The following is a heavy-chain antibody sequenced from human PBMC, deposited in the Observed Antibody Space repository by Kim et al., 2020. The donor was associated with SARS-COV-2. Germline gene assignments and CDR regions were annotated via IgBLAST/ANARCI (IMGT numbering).Heavy chain of an antibody. Sequence: PSVKVCCKASGGTFSSYAISWVRQAPGQGLEWMGRIIPILGIANYAQKFQGRVTITADKSTSTAYMELSSLRSEDTAVYYCARDRYYYDSSGYYYPGYFQHWGQGTLVTVSS. D-gene: IGHD3-22*01. CDR1: GGTFSSYA. CDR2: IIPILGIA. J-gene: IGHJ1*01. V-gene: IGHV1-69*04. CDR3: ARDRYYYDSSGYYYPGYFQH.